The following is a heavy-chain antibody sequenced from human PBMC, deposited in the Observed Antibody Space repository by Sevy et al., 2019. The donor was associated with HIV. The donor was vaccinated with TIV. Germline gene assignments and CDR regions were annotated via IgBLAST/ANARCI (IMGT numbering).Heavy chain of an antibody. CDR2: ISSSSSSYI. CDR1: GFTFSSYS. J-gene: IGHJ4*02. V-gene: IGHV3-21*01. D-gene: IGHD3-10*01. Sequence: GGSLRLSCAASGFTFSSYSMNWVRQAPGKGLEWVSSISSSSSSYIYYADSVKGRFTISRDNAKNSLYLQMNSLRAEDTAVYYCARDRGVLLWFGEFPTPFDYWGQGTLDTVSS. CDR3: ARDRGVLLWFGEFPTPFDY.